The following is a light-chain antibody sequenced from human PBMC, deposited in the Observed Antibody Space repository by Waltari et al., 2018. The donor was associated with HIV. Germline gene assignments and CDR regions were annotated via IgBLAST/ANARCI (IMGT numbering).Light chain of an antibody. CDR1: SSAVGGYNF. CDR2: EGS. J-gene: IGLJ3*02. Sequence: QSALPQPASVSGSPGQPITISCPGTSSAVGGYNFVSWYQQHPGKAPKHMIYEGSNRPSGVSNRFSGSKSGNTASLTISGLQAEDEADYYCSSYTSSSTSWVFGGGTKLTVL. CDR3: SSYTSSSTSWV. V-gene: IGLV2-14*01.